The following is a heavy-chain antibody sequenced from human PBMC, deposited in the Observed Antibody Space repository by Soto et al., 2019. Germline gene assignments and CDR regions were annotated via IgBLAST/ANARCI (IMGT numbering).Heavy chain of an antibody. Sequence: PGGSLRLSCAASGFTFSSYGMHWVRQAPGKGLEWVAVISYDGSNKYYADSVKGRFTISRDNSKNTLYLQMNSLRAEDTAVYYCAKESEYYDSRIGYWGQGTLVTSPQ. CDR3: AKESEYYDSRIGY. J-gene: IGHJ4*02. V-gene: IGHV3-30*18. D-gene: IGHD3-22*01. CDR1: GFTFSSYG. CDR2: ISYDGSNK.